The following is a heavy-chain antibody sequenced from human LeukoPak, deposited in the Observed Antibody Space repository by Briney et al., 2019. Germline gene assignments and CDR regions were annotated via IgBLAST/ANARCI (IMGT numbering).Heavy chain of an antibody. V-gene: IGHV3-30-3*01. J-gene: IGHJ4*02. CDR2: ISYDGSNK. CDR1: GFTFSSYA. CDR3: ARDTEQWELLPYYFDY. Sequence: AGGSLRLSCAASGFTFSSYAMHWVRQAPGKGLEWVAVISYDGSNKYYADSVKGRFTIPRDNSKNTLYLQMNSLRAEDTAVYYCARDTEQWELLPYYFDYWGQGTLVTVSS. D-gene: IGHD1-26*01.